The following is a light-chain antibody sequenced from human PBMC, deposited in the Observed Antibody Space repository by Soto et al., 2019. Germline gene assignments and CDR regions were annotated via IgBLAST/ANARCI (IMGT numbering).Light chain of an antibody. CDR3: HQRYNWPRVT. J-gene: IGKJ5*01. CDR2: GAS. Sequence: EIVMTQSPATLSVSPGERATLSCRASQSVYNNLAWYQQKPGQAPRLLIYGASTRATGIPARFSGSGSGTEFTLTISSLQSEDFAVYFCHQRYNWPRVTFGQGTQLEIK. V-gene: IGKV3-15*01. CDR1: QSVYNN.